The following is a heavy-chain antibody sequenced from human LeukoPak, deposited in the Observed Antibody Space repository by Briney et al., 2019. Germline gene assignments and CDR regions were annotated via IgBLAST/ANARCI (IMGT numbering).Heavy chain of an antibody. Sequence: GGSLRLSCSASGFTFSSYAMIWVRQAPGKGLGWFSAISGSGGSTYYADSVKGRFTISRDNSKNTLYLQMNSLRAEDTAVYYCAKERDIVVVPAAMQVGYWGQGTLVTVSS. J-gene: IGHJ4*02. CDR1: GFTFSSYA. D-gene: IGHD2-2*01. V-gene: IGHV3-23*01. CDR2: ISGSGGST. CDR3: AKERDIVVVPAAMQVGY.